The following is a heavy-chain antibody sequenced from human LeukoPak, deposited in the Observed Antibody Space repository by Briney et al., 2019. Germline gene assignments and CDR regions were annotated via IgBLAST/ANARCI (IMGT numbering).Heavy chain of an antibody. Sequence: ASVKVSCKASGGTFSSYAISWVRQAPGQGLEWMGGIIPIFGTANYAQKFQGRVTITADESTSTAYMELSSLRSEDTAVYYCARDRATKQLVPAYWGQGTLVTVSS. CDR1: GGTFSSYA. J-gene: IGHJ4*02. CDR3: ARDRATKQLVPAY. V-gene: IGHV1-69*01. CDR2: IIPIFGTA. D-gene: IGHD6-13*01.